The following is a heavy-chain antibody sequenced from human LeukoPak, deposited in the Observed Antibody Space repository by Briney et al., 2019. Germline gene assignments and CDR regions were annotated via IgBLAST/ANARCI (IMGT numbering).Heavy chain of an antibody. D-gene: IGHD3-9*01. CDR2: IKQDGSEK. Sequence: PGGSLRLSCAASGFTFSSYWMSCVRQAPGKGLEWVANIKQDGSEKYYVDSVKGRFTISRDNAKNSLYLQMNSLRAEDTAVYYCARVGSILTGIYYFDYWGQGTLVTVSS. V-gene: IGHV3-7*01. J-gene: IGHJ4*02. CDR3: ARVGSILTGIYYFDY. CDR1: GFTFSSYW.